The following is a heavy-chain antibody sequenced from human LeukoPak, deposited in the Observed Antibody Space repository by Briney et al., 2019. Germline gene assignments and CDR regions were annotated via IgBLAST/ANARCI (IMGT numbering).Heavy chain of an antibody. CDR3: AREGGAGRRLREPHFDS. Sequence: TGGSLRLSCVTSGFNLSSAYMSWVRQAPGRGLEWVSVIYAGGYTFNAASVKGRFSMSRDESKNTVSLQMNSLRLEDTAVYYCAREGGAGRRLREPHFDSWGQGTLVTVSS. D-gene: IGHD4-17*01. V-gene: IGHV3-66*01. CDR2: IYAGGYT. J-gene: IGHJ4*02. CDR1: GFNLSSAY.